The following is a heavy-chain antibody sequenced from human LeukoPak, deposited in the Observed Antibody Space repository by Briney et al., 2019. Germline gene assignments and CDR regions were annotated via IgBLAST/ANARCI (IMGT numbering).Heavy chain of an antibody. D-gene: IGHD6-6*01. CDR1: GYTFSNYG. CDR2: INAGNGNT. Sequence: ASVKVSCKASGYTFSNYGISWVRQAPGQGLEWMGWINAGNGNTKYSQKFQGRVTITRDTSASTAYMELSSLRSEDTAVYYCARDGEHSSSSYFDYWGQGTLVTVSS. V-gene: IGHV1-18*01. J-gene: IGHJ4*02. CDR3: ARDGEHSSSSYFDY.